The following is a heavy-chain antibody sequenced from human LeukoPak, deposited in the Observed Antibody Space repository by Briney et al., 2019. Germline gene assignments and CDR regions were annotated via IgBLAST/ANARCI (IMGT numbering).Heavy chain of an antibody. D-gene: IGHD3-10*01. Sequence: PVGSLRLSCAASGLTFDDYAMHWVRQAPGKGVEWVSLISGDGGSTYYADSVKGRFTISRDNSKNSLYLQMNSLRTEDTALYYCTKDIYNYYSSGGLDMSGEKTMLSVSS. J-gene: IGHJ3*02. CDR2: ISGDGGST. V-gene: IGHV3-43*02. CDR3: TKDIYNYYSSGGLDM. CDR1: GLTFDDYA.